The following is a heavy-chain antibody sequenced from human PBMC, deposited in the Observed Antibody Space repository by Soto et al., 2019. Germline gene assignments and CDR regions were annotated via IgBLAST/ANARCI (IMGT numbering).Heavy chain of an antibody. CDR1: GDSVSSGSYY. Sequence: LSLTCTVSGDSVSSGSYYWSWIRQPPGKGLEWIGYIYYSGSTYSNPSLKSRVTISVDTSKNQFSLKLSSVTAADTAVYYCARGPLGATGDRFNWLDPWGQGTLVTVSS. J-gene: IGHJ5*02. CDR3: ARGPLGATGDRFNWLDP. D-gene: IGHD7-27*01. CDR2: IYYSGST. V-gene: IGHV4-61*01.